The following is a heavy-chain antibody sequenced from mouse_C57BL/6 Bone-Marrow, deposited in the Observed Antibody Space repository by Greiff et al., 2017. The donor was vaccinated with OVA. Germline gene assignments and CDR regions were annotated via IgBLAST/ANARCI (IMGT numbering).Heavy chain of an antibody. CDR3: TAINWFAY. CDR1: GFTFSNYW. CDR2: IRLKSDNYAT. J-gene: IGHJ3*01. D-gene: IGHD1-1*01. V-gene: IGHV6-3*01. Sequence: EVKLVESGGGLVQPGGSMKLSCVASGFTFSNYWMNWVRQSPEKGLEWVAQIRLKSDNYATHYAESVKGRFTISRDDSKSSVYLQMNNLRAEDTGIYYCTAINWFAYWGQGTLVTVSA.